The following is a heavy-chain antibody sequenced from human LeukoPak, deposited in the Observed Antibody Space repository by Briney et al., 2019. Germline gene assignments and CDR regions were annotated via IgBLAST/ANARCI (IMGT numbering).Heavy chain of an antibody. CDR3: AKDHIGIVGPPSWFDP. V-gene: IGHV3-9*01. D-gene: IGHD1-26*01. CDR2: MSWNSGSI. CDR1: GFTFDDYA. J-gene: IGHJ5*02. Sequence: PGGSLRLPCAASGFTFDDYAMHWVRQAPGKGREGVAGMSWNSGSIAYANSLKVRFSFSRHNPKNSLYLQMNSLRAEDTALYYCAKDHIGIVGPPSWFDPWGQGTLVTVSS.